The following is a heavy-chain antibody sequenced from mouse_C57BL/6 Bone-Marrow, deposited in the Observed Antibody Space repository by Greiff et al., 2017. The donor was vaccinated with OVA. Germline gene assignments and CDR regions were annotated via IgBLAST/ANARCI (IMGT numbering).Heavy chain of an antibody. CDR1: GYTFTDYY. Sequence: QVQLQQSGAELVRPGASVKLSCKASGYTFTDYYINWVKQRPGQGLEWIARIYPGSGNTYYNEKFKGKATLTAEKSSSTAYMQLSSLTSEDSAVYFCARSDGNYGGDYWGQGTSVTVSS. J-gene: IGHJ4*01. CDR3: ARSDGNYGGDY. CDR2: IYPGSGNT. D-gene: IGHD2-1*01. V-gene: IGHV1-76*01.